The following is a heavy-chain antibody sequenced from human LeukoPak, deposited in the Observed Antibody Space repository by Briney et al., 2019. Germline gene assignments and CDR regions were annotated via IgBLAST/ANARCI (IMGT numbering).Heavy chain of an antibody. Sequence: ASVKVSCKASGYTFTGYYMHWVRQAPGQGLEWMGWINPKSGGTNYAQKFQGRVTMTRDTSISTAYMELSSLRSDDTAVYYCARERIVAGTGTFDSWGQGTLVTVSS. V-gene: IGHV1-2*02. CDR3: ARERIVAGTGTFDS. D-gene: IGHD6-19*01. CDR2: INPKSGGT. J-gene: IGHJ4*02. CDR1: GYTFTGYY.